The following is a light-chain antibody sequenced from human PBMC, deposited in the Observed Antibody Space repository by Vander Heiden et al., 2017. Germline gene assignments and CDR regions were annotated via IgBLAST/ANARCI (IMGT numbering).Light chain of an antibody. Sequence: EIVLTQSPGTLSLSPGERATLSCRASQSVSSGYLAWYQQKPGQAPRLLMYGTSTRATGIPDRFSGRGSGTDFTHTISGLEPEDFAVYYCQHYGYSAWTFGQGTKVEIK. CDR3: QHYGYSAWT. CDR1: QSVSSGY. J-gene: IGKJ1*01. V-gene: IGKV3-20*01. CDR2: GTS.